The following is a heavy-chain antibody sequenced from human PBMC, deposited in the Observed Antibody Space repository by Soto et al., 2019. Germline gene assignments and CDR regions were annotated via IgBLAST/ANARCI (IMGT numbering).Heavy chain of an antibody. D-gene: IGHD2-21*02. Sequence: QVQLVQSGVEVKKPGASVRVSCKASGYTFISYGISWLRQAPGQGPEWMGWISTYNGNTNYAQKGQGRVTMTTDTSKSTAYMELRSLRSDDTAVYYCARDGASDSRTRGNWFAPWGQGTLVTVSS. J-gene: IGHJ5*02. V-gene: IGHV1-18*01. CDR2: ISTYNGNT. CDR3: ARDGASDSRTRGNWFAP. CDR1: GYTFISYG.